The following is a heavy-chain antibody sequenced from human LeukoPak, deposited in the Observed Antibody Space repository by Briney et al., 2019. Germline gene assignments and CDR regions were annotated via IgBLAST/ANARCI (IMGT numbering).Heavy chain of an antibody. CDR1: GGSISSGDYY. CDR3: ARGLARFYGAAGDF. CDR2: IYYSGSA. J-gene: IGHJ4*02. Sequence: PSETLSLTCTVSGGSISSGDYYWNWIRQPPGKGLEWIGFIYYSGSAYYNPSLKSRVIISVDTSKNQFSLNLNSVTAADTAVYFCARGLARFYGAAGDFWGQGTLVTVSS. V-gene: IGHV4-30-4*01. D-gene: IGHD3-3*02.